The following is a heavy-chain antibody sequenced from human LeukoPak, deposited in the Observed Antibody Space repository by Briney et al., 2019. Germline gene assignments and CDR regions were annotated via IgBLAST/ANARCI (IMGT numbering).Heavy chain of an antibody. J-gene: IGHJ3*02. CDR3: ASRIVVVPAEPSDAFDI. V-gene: IGHV1-69*13. D-gene: IGHD2-2*01. Sequence: AVTVSCKASGGTFSSYAISWVRQAPGQGLEGMGGIIPIFGTANYAQKFQGRVTITADESTSTAYMELSSLSSEDTAVYYCASRIVVVPAEPSDAFDIWGQGTMVTVSS. CDR1: GGTFSSYA. CDR2: IIPIFGTA.